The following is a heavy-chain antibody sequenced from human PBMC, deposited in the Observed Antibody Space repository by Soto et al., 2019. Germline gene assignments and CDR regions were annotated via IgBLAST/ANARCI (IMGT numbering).Heavy chain of an antibody. D-gene: IGHD4-17*01. V-gene: IGHV3-74*01. CDR3: ARGAYGDPVDS. CDR1: GISRHW. CDR2: INPESTTI. J-gene: IGHJ4*02. Sequence: ELQLVESGGGLVQPGGSLRLSCVASGISRHWVNWVRQAPGKGLGWVSRINPESTTINYADSVKGRFSISRDNAKDTLYLQMNSLRAEDTAVYYCARGAYGDPVDSWGQGTLVTVSS.